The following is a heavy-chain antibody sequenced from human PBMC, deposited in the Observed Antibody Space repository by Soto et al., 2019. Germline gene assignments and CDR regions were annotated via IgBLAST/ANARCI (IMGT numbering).Heavy chain of an antibody. J-gene: IGHJ4*02. Sequence: EVQLVESGGGLVQPGGSLRLSCAASGFTVSSNYMSWVRQAPGKGLEWVSVIYSGGSTYYADSVKGRFTISRDNSKNSLYLQMNSLRAEDTAVYYCARSPSSTSCGIFDYWGQGTLVTVSS. CDR3: ARSPSSTSCGIFDY. CDR2: IYSGGST. D-gene: IGHD2-2*01. CDR1: GFTVSSNY. V-gene: IGHV3-66*01.